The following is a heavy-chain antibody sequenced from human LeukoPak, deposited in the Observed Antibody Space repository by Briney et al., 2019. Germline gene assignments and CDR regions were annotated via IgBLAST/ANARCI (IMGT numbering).Heavy chain of an antibody. J-gene: IGHJ4*02. V-gene: IGHV1-69*04. CDR2: IIPILGIA. CDR1: GGTFSSYA. CDR3: ARGGIAARHFDY. Sequence: GASVKVSCKASGGTFSSYAISWVRQAPGQGLEWMGRIIPILGIANYAQKFQDRVTITADKSTSTAYMELSSLRSEDTAVYYCARGGIAARHFDYWGQGTLVTVSS. D-gene: IGHD6-6*01.